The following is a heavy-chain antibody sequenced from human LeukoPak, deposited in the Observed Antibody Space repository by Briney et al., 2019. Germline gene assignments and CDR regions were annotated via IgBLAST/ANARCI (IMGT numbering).Heavy chain of an antibody. D-gene: IGHD6-19*01. CDR3: AREGSIAVAGTRGYYFDY. CDR1: GGSISSYY. V-gene: IGHV4-59*01. CDR2: IYYSGST. Sequence: SETLSLTCTVSGGSISSYYWSWIRQPPGKGLEWIGYIYYSGSTNYNPSLKSRVTISVDTSKNQFSLKLSSVTAAATAVYYCAREGSIAVAGTRGYYFDYWGQGTLVTVSS. J-gene: IGHJ4*02.